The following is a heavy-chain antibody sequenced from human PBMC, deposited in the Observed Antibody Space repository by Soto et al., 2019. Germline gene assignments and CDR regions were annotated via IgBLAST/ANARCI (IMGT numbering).Heavy chain of an antibody. CDR2: IHHTGST. V-gene: IGHV4-39*01. D-gene: IGHD5-12*01. CDR1: GRSISEINSY. Sequence: PSETLSLTCSVSGRSISEINSYWGWIRQTPGEGLEWIGTIHHTGSTYYSPSLKSRVIISLDTSKNQFSLKLSSVTAADTALYYCARPEGGYGSGYSWFDPWGQGTRVTVSS. CDR3: ARPEGGYGSGYSWFDP. J-gene: IGHJ5*02.